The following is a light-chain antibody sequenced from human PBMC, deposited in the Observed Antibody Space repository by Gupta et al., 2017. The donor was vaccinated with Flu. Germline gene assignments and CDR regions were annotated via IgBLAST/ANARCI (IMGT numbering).Light chain of an antibody. Sequence: DIQMTQSPSSLSASVGDRVFITCRASHDINNYLNWFHQKPGKAPKLLIYDASNLETGVPSRFSGSGSGRDFTFTITSLQPEDIGTYYCQQYDDLITFGGGTKVEI. CDR2: DAS. J-gene: IGKJ4*01. CDR3: QQYDDLIT. V-gene: IGKV1-33*01. CDR1: HDINNY.